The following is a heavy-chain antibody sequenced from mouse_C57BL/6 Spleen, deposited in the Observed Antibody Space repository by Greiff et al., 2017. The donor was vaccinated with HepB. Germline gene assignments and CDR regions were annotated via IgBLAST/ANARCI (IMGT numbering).Heavy chain of an antibody. Sequence: DVKLVESGGGLVKPGGSLKLSCAASGFTFSDYGMHWVRQAPEKGLEWVAYISSGSSTIYYADTVKGRFTISRDNAKNTLFLQMTSLRSEDTAMYYCARPSYSNYYAMDYWGQGTSVTVSS. V-gene: IGHV5-17*01. CDR3: ARPSYSNYYAMDY. J-gene: IGHJ4*01. CDR2: ISSGSSTI. CDR1: GFTFSDYG. D-gene: IGHD2-5*01.